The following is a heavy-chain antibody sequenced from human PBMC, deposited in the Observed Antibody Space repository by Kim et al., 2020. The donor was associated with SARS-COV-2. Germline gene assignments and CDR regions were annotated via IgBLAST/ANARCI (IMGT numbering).Heavy chain of an antibody. Sequence: GGSLRLSCAASGFTFSSFSVNWVRQAPGKGLEWVSSIDSSSSYIYYADSLKGRFTISRDNAKNSLYLQMNSLRAEDTAVYYCARARGGGYCSSTSCYGDAFDIWGQGTMVTVSS. J-gene: IGHJ3*02. V-gene: IGHV3-21*01. D-gene: IGHD2-2*01. CDR1: GFTFSSFS. CDR3: ARARGGGYCSSTSCYGDAFDI. CDR2: IDSSSSYI.